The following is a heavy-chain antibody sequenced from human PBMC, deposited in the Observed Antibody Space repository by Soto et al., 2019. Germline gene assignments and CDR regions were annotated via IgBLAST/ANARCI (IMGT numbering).Heavy chain of an antibody. D-gene: IGHD5-18*01. CDR1: GFTFSRYA. CDR3: AKEIGYSYGFQPNALDV. Sequence: GGSLRLSCAGSGFTFSRYAMNWVRQAPGKGLEWVSIISSRGDRTSYAESVKGRFTISRDDSKNTLFLHMNSLGAEDTAVYYCAKEIGYSYGFQPNALDVWGQGTTVTVSS. V-gene: IGHV3-23*01. CDR2: ISSRGDRT. J-gene: IGHJ6*02.